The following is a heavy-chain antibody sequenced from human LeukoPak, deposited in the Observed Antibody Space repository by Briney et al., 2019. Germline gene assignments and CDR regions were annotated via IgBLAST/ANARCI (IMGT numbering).Heavy chain of an antibody. CDR3: ARDLGSGSSYYYYYGMDV. CDR1: GFTFSSYG. V-gene: IGHV3-33*01. Sequence: GWSLRLSCAASGFTFSSYGMHWVRQAPGKGLEWVAVIWYDGSNKYYADSVKGRFTISRDNSKNTLYLQMNSLRAEDTAVYYCARDLGSGSSYYYYYGMDVWGQGTTVTVSS. CDR2: IWYDGSNK. D-gene: IGHD1-26*01. J-gene: IGHJ6*02.